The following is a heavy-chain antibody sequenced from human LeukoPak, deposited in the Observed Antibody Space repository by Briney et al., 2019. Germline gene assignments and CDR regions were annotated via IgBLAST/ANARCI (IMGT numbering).Heavy chain of an antibody. D-gene: IGHD3-3*01. Sequence: SETLSLTCTVSGGSISSSSYYWGWIRQPPGKGLEWIGSIYYSGSTYYNPSLKSRVTISVDTSKNQFSLKLSSVTAADTAVYYCARAPEWSRYYDFWSVWGQGTTVTVSS. CDR2: IYYSGST. V-gene: IGHV4-39*07. CDR1: GGSISSSSYY. CDR3: ARAPEWSRYYDFWSV. J-gene: IGHJ6*02.